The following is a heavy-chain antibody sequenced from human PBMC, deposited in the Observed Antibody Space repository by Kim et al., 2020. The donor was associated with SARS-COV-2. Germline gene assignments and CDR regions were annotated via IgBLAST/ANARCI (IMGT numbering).Heavy chain of an antibody. CDR2: INPNSGGT. V-gene: IGHV1-2*02. CDR3: ASVGRVYSSSPRGPRGRYGMDV. Sequence: ASVKVSCKASGYTFTGYYMHWVRQAPGQGLEWMGWINPNSGGTNYAQKFQGRVTKTRDTSMSTAYMELSRLRSDDTAVYYCASVGRVYSSSPRGPRGRYGMDVWGQGTTVTVSS. CDR1: GYTFTGYY. J-gene: IGHJ6*02. D-gene: IGHD6-6*01.